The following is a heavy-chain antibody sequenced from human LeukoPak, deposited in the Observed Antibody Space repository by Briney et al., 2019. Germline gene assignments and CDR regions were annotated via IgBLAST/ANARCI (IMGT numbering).Heavy chain of an antibody. D-gene: IGHD4-23*01. J-gene: IGHJ4*02. Sequence: PGGSLRLSCAASGFTFSSYGMHWVRQAPGKGLEWVAVISYDGSNKYYADSVKGRFTISRVNSKNTLYLQMNSLRAEDTAVYYCANGVSIDGYGGYPGFDYWGQGTLVNVSS. CDR3: ANGVSIDGYGGYPGFDY. V-gene: IGHV3-30*18. CDR1: GFTFSSYG. CDR2: ISYDGSNK.